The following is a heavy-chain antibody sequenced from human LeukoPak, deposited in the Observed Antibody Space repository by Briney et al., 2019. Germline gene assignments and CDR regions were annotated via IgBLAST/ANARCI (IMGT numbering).Heavy chain of an antibody. J-gene: IGHJ4*02. Sequence: GGSLRLSCAASGFALSSAAMTWVRQATGKGLEWVSIITGGDDRTYYADSVKGRFTISRDYSRSTLHLQLNSLRVEDTAIYYCAKGPQLGSGYHPDYWGQGTLVTVSS. CDR2: ITGGDDRT. CDR1: GFALSSAA. CDR3: AKGPQLGSGYHPDY. V-gene: IGHV3-23*01. D-gene: IGHD3-22*01.